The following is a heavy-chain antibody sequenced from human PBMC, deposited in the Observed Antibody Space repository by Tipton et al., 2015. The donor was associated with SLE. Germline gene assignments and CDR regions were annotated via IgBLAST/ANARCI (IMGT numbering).Heavy chain of an antibody. V-gene: IGHV1-2*06. D-gene: IGHD2-21*01. J-gene: IGHJ4*02. CDR3: ARGPYCGGDCYWVMGY. Sequence: QSGAEVKKPGASVKVSCKASGYTFTGYYMHWVRQAPGQGLEWMGRINPNSGGTNYAQKFQGRVTMTGDTSISTAYMELSRLRSDDTAVYYCARGPYCGGDCYWVMGYWGQGTLVTVSS. CDR1: GYTFTGYY. CDR2: INPNSGGT.